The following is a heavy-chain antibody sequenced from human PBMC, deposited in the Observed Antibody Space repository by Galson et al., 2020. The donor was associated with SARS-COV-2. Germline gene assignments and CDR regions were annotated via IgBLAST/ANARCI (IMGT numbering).Heavy chain of an antibody. CDR2: IYSSGST. J-gene: IGHJ3*02. D-gene: IGHD3-9*01. CDR1: GGSVSSGSYY. CDR3: ARDYYDILSGYYKSYAFDI. V-gene: IGHV4-61*01. Sequence: SETLSLTCTVPGGSVSSGSYYWSWIRQPPGKGLERIGYIYSSGSTNYNPSLKSRVTISVDTSKNQFSLKLSSVTAADTAMYYCARDYYDILSGYYKSYAFDIWGQGTMVTVSS.